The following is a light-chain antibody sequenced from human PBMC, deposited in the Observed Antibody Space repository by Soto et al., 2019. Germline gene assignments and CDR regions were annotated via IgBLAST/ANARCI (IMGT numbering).Light chain of an antibody. Sequence: SYELTQPPSVSVAPGQTARITCGGNNIGRKSVHWYQQKPGQAPVLVVYDDSDRPSGLPERFSGSNSWNTATLTISRVEAGDEADYYCQVWDSSSDHPYVVFGGGTKVTVL. CDR3: QVWDSSSDHPYVV. CDR2: DDS. J-gene: IGLJ2*01. CDR1: NIGRKS. V-gene: IGLV3-21*02.